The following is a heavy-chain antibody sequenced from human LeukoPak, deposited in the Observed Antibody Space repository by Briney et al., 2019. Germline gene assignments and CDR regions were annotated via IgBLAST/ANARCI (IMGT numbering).Heavy chain of an antibody. D-gene: IGHD3-10*01. CDR2: ISGSGGTT. CDR1: GFTFSSYA. J-gene: IGHJ4*02. CDR3: AKDYYGSGRQRRPYYFDY. Sequence: GGSLRLSCSASGFTFSSYAMSWVRQAPGKGLEWVSAISGSGGTTYYADSVKGRFTISRDNSKNTLYLQMNSLRAEDTAVYYCAKDYYGSGRQRRPYYFDYWGQGTLVTVSS. V-gene: IGHV3-23*01.